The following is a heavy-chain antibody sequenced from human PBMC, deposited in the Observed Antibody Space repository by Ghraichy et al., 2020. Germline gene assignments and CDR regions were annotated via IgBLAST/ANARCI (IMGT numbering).Heavy chain of an antibody. CDR3: ARDWGSAWPFDP. V-gene: IGHV6-1*01. CDR1: GDSVSSNSYA. J-gene: IGHJ5*02. Sequence: SQTLSLTCAISGDSVSSNSYAWNWIRLSPSRGLEWLGRTYYRSKWYNDYAVSVKGRITINPDTSKNQCSLELNSVTPEDTAVYYCARDWGSAWPFDPWGQGILVTVSS. D-gene: IGHD6-19*01. CDR2: TYYRSKWYN.